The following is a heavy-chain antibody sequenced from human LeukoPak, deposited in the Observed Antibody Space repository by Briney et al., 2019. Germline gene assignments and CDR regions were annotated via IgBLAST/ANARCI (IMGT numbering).Heavy chain of an antibody. Sequence: GGSLRPSCAASGFTFSSYGMNWVRQAPGKGLEWVSTISGSGGRTFYGDSVKGRFSISRDISKNTLYLQMNSLRAEDTAVYFCAKEGDPLGVTAHFDYWGQGTLVTVSS. CDR3: AKEGDPLGVTAHFDY. CDR2: ISGSGGRT. J-gene: IGHJ4*02. CDR1: GFTFSSYG. D-gene: IGHD2-21*02. V-gene: IGHV3-23*01.